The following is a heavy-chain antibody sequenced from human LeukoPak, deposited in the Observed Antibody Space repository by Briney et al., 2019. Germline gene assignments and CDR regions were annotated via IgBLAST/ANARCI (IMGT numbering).Heavy chain of an antibody. J-gene: IGHJ4*02. D-gene: IGHD5-24*01. CDR2: IYSGGST. Sequence: GGSLRLSCAASGFTFSSNYMSWVRQAPGKGLEWVSVIYSGGSTYYSDSVTGRCTISRDNSKNTLYLQMNSLRAEDTAVYYCARGAGTRDGYNYDYWGQGTLVTVSS. CDR1: GFTFSSNY. CDR3: ARGAGTRDGYNYDY. V-gene: IGHV3-53*01.